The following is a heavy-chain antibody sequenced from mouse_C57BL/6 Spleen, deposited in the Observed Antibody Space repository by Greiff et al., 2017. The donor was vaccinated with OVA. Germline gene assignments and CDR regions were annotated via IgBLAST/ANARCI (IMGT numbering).Heavy chain of an antibody. J-gene: IGHJ2*01. CDR1: GYTFTDYY. Sequence: EVQLQQSGPELVKPGASVKISCKASGYTFTDYYMNWVKQSHGKSLEWIGDINPNNGGTSYNQKFKGKATLTVDKSSSTAYMELRSLTSEDSAVYYCARSHTTVVEKGFDYWGQGTTLTVSS. V-gene: IGHV1-26*01. CDR2: INPNNGGT. CDR3: ARSHTTVVEKGFDY. D-gene: IGHD1-1*01.